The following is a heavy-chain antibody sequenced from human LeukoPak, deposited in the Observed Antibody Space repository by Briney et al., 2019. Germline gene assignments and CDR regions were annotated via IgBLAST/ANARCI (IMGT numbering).Heavy chain of an antibody. J-gene: IGHJ3*02. Sequence: SETLSLTCTVSGGSISSYYWSWIRQPPGKGLEWIGYIYYSGSTNYNPSLKSRVTISVDTSKNQFSLKLSSVTAADTAVYYCASRRAVYCSGGSCDDAFDIWGQGTMVTVSS. CDR1: GGSISSYY. CDR2: IYYSGST. D-gene: IGHD2-15*01. CDR3: ASRRAVYCSGGSCDDAFDI. V-gene: IGHV4-59*08.